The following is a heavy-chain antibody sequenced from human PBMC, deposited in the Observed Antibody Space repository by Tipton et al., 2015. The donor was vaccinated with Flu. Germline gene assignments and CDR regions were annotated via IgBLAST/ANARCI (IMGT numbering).Heavy chain of an antibody. CDR2: IYYSGST. J-gene: IGHJ4*02. Sequence: LRLSCTVSGYSISSGYYWGWIRQPPGKGLEWIGSIYYSGSTYYNPSLKSRVTISVDTSKNQFSLKLSSVTTADTAVYYCARDYPWLRVFDYWGQGTLVTVSS. V-gene: IGHV4-38-2*02. D-gene: IGHD5-12*01. CDR3: ARDYPWLRVFDY. CDR1: GYSISSGYY.